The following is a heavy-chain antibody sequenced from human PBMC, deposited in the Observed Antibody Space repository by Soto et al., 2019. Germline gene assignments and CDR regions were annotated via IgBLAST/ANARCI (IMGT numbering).Heavy chain of an antibody. V-gene: IGHV4-34*01. Sequence: PSETLSLTCAVYGGSFSGYYWSWIRQPPGKGLEWSGEINHSGSTNYNPSLKSRVTISVDTSKNQFSLKLSSVTAADTAVYYCARLQLWLLYYGMDVWGQGTTVTVSS. CDR3: ARLQLWLLYYGMDV. CDR2: INHSGST. J-gene: IGHJ6*02. CDR1: GGSFSGYY. D-gene: IGHD5-18*01.